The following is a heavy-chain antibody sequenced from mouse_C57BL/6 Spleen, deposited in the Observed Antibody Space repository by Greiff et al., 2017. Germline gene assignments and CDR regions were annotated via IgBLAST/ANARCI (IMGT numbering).Heavy chain of an antibody. CDR2: IHPNSGST. V-gene: IGHV1-64*01. Sequence: VQLQQPGAELVKLGASVKLSCKASGYTFTSYWMHWVKQRPGQGLEWIGMIHPNSGSTNYNEKFKSKATLTVDKSSSTAYMQLSSLTSEDSAVXYCARNTVVATYYYAMDYWGQGTSVTVSS. CDR3: ARNTVVATYYYAMDY. D-gene: IGHD1-1*01. CDR1: GYTFTSYW. J-gene: IGHJ4*01.